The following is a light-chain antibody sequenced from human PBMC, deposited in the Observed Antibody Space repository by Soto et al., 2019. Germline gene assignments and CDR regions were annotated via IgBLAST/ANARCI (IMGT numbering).Light chain of an antibody. J-gene: IGLJ1*01. CDR3: SSYTSSSPYV. CDR1: SSDVGGYNH. Sequence: QSVLTQPASVSGSPGQSITISCTGTSSDVGGYNHVSWYQHHPGKAPKLMIYEVSNRPSGVSHRFSGSKSGNTASLTISGLQAEDEADYYCSSYTSSSPYVFGTGTKSPS. CDR2: EVS. V-gene: IGLV2-14*01.